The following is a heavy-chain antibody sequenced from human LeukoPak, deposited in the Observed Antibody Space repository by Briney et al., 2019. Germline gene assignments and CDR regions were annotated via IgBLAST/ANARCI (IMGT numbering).Heavy chain of an antibody. CDR1: GFTFSNYE. J-gene: IGHJ4*02. D-gene: IGHD3-22*01. CDR3: ARKKYYYDSSGYYPFDY. CDR2: ISSSGSTI. Sequence: PGGSLRLSCAASGFTFSNYEMNWVRQAPGKGLEWVSYISSSGSTIYYGDSVKGRFTISRDNAKNSLYLQMNSLRAEDTALYYCARKKYYYDSSGYYPFDYWGQGTLVTVSS. V-gene: IGHV3-48*03.